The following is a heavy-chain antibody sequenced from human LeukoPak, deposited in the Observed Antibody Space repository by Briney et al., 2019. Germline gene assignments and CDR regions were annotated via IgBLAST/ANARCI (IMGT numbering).Heavy chain of an antibody. CDR1: EFTFSGYS. CDR2: ISSGSTTI. D-gene: IGHD5-12*01. Sequence: PGGSLRLSCAASEFTFSGYSMNWVRQAPGKALEWVSYISSGSTTIYYADSVKGRFTISRDNAKNSLYLQMNSLRAEDTALYYCAKDKLEATISTGSPLYFDYWGQGTLVTVSS. V-gene: IGHV3-48*01. CDR3: AKDKLEATISTGSPLYFDY. J-gene: IGHJ4*02.